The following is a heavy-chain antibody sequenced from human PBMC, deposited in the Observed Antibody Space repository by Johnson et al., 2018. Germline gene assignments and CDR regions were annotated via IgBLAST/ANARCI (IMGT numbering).Heavy chain of an antibody. Sequence: QVQLVESGGGVVQPGGSLRLSCAASGFTFSSYGMHWVRQAPCKGLEWVSIIYSGGSTFYADAVTGRFTISRDSSKNTLLLQLNSLRAEDTAVYYCARDGRWPHGAFDIWGQGTMVTVSS. CDR2: IYSGGST. CDR3: ARDGRWPHGAFDI. CDR1: GFTFSSYG. D-gene: IGHD5-24*01. V-gene: IGHV3-NL1*01. J-gene: IGHJ3*02.